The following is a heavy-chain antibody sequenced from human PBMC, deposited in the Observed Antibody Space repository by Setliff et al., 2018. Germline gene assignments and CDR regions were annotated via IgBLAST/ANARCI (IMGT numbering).Heavy chain of an antibody. CDR3: ASHPRVTIFGVVAFDY. CDR1: GGSISSGSYY. V-gene: IGHV4-61*09. J-gene: IGHJ4*02. Sequence: SETLSLTCTVSGGSISSGSYYWSWIRQPDGKGLEWIGHIYTSGSTNYNPTLKRRVTISVDTFKHQFSLKLSSVTASDTAAYYCASHPRVTIFGVVAFDYWGQGILVTVSS. D-gene: IGHD3-3*01. CDR2: IYTSGST.